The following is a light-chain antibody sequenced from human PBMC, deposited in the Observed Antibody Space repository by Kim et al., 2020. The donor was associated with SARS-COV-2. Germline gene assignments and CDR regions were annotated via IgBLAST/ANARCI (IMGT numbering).Light chain of an antibody. CDR1: QSVSSY. V-gene: IGKV3-11*01. J-gene: IGKJ2*01. CDR3: QQRSNWPLT. CDR2: DAS. Sequence: EIVLTQSPATLSLSPGERATLSCRASQSVSSYLAWYQQKPGQAPRLLIYDASNRATGIPARFSGSGSGTDFTLTISSLEPEDFAVYYCQQRSNWPLTFGQDTNLDI.